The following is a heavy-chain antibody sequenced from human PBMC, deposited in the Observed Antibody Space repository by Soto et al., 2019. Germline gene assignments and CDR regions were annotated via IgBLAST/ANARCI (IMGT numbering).Heavy chain of an antibody. J-gene: IGHJ4*02. D-gene: IGHD2-8*01. CDR1: GYTFSSYD. CDR2: MKPTSGNT. V-gene: IGHV1-8*01. Sequence: QMQLVQSGAEVKKPGASVKVSCKASGYTFSSYDINWVRQATGQGIEWMGWMKPTSGNTGYAQKFQGRVTMTRDTSISTAYLELSSLRSEDTAVYYFVRSGYCPTGVCYFGDFDYWGQGTLVTVSS. CDR3: VRSGYCPTGVCYFGDFDY.